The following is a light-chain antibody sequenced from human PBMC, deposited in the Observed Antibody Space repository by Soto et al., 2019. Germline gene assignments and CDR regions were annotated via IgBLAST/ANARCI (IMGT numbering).Light chain of an antibody. CDR1: QSISSNY. Sequence: DIELTQSPGSLCLSPGDRGTLXCRASQSISSNYPAWYQQYPGQAPRLLXXGASSRATGIQDRLSGSGSGTDFTLNISSLQSEDSAIYYCQQYNHWPLLTFGGGTKVDIK. CDR2: GAS. J-gene: IGKJ4*01. CDR3: QQYNHWPLLT. V-gene: IGKV3-20*01.